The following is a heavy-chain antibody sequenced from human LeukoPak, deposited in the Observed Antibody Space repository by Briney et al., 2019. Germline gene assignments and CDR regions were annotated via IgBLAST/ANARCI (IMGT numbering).Heavy chain of an antibody. CDR2: ISDSGGST. CDR3: AKDRARGYR. J-gene: IGHJ4*02. Sequence: SGGSLRLSCAAPGFTFSSYAMSWVRQAPGKGLEWVSAISDSGGSTYYADSVKGRFTISRDNSKNTLYLQMNSLRAEDTAVYYCAKDRARGYRWGQGTLVTVSS. D-gene: IGHD5-12*01. CDR1: GFTFSSYA. V-gene: IGHV3-23*01.